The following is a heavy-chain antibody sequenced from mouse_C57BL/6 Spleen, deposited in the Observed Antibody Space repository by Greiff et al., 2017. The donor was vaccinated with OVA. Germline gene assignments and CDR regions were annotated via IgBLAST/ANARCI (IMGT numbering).Heavy chain of an antibody. D-gene: IGHD1-1*01. J-gene: IGHJ2*01. CDR3: ARSLYGDY. CDR2: INPYNGDT. Sequence: DVKLVESGPELVKPGDSVKISCKASGYSFTGYFMNWVMQSHGKSLEWIGRINPYNGDTFYNQKFKGKATLTVDKSSSTAHMELRSLTSEDSAVYYCARSLYGDYWGQGTTLTVSS. CDR1: GYSFTGYF. V-gene: IGHV1-20*01.